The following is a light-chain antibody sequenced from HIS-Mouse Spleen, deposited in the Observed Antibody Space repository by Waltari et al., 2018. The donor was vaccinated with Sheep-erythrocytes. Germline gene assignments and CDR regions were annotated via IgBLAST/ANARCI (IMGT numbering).Light chain of an antibody. CDR3: SSYAGSNNWV. J-gene: IGLJ3*02. CDR1: ISDCGGYNY. CDR2: EVS. Sequence: QSALTQPPSASGSPAQPVTISCTGTISDCGGYNYVSGYQQHPGKAPKLMIYEVSKRPSGVPDRFSGSKPGNTASLTVSGLQAEDEADYYCSSYAGSNNWVFGGGTKLTVL. V-gene: IGLV2-8*01.